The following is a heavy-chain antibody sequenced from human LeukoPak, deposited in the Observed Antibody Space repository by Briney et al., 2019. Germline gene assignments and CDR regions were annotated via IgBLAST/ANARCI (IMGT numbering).Heavy chain of an antibody. V-gene: IGHV4-59*08. Sequence: PSETLSLTCPLSGGSISSYYWSWIRQPPGKGLEWIGYIYYSGSTNYNPSLKSRVTISVDTSKNQFSLKLSSVTAADTAVYYCARLRYFDWLRGGYFDYWGQGTLVTVSS. J-gene: IGHJ4*02. CDR1: GGSISSYY. CDR2: IYYSGST. CDR3: ARLRYFDWLRGGYFDY. D-gene: IGHD3-9*01.